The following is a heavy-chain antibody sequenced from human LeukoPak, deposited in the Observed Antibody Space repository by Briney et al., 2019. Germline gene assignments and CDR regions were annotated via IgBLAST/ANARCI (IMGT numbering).Heavy chain of an antibody. CDR3: ARVSGSSGWYYFDY. CDR1: GGSISSGGYY. D-gene: IGHD6-19*01. Sequence: SETLSLTCTVSGGSISSGGYYWSWIRQHPGKGLEWIGYIYYSGSTNYNPSLKSRVTISVDTSKNQFSLKLSSVTAADTAVYYCARVSGSSGWYYFDYWGQGTLVTVSS. V-gene: IGHV4-61*08. J-gene: IGHJ4*02. CDR2: IYYSGST.